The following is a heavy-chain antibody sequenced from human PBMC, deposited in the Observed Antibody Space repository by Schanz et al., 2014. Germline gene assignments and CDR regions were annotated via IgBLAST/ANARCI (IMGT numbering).Heavy chain of an antibody. CDR2: INAHTGNT. CDR3: ARVHIATYHYNSPGAFDI. D-gene: IGHD3-10*01. J-gene: IGHJ3*02. Sequence: QVQLVQSGVEVKRPGASVRVSCKASGYSFTDYAIHWVRQAPGQGPELMGWINAHTGNTQYAQKFQGRVNMTRDTVTTTVHLELTRLRTDDTAIYYCARVHIATYHYNSPGAFDIWGQGTRGTVSS. V-gene: IGHV1-18*01. CDR1: GYSFTDYA.